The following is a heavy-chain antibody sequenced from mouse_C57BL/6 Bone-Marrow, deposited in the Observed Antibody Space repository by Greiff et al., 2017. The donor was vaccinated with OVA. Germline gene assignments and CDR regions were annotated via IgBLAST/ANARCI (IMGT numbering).Heavy chain of an antibody. D-gene: IGHD1-1*01. J-gene: IGHJ1*03. CDR1: GYAFSSYW. Sequence: QVQLQQSGAELVKPGASVKISCKASGYAFSSYWMNWVKQRPGKGLEWIGQIYPGDGDTNYNGKFKGKATLTADKSSSTAYMQLSSLTSEDSAVYFCARRGYYGSSRGYFDVWGTGTTVTVSS. CDR3: ARRGYYGSSRGYFDV. V-gene: IGHV1-80*01. CDR2: IYPGDGDT.